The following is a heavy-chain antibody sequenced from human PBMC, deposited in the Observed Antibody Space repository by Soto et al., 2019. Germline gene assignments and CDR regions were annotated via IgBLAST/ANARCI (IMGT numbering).Heavy chain of an antibody. CDR1: GYTFTSYA. CDR2: INAGNGNT. J-gene: IGHJ4*02. CDR3: ARSSLDVTASVY. Sequence: GASVKVSCKASGYTFTSYALHGGRQAPGQRLEWMGGINAGNGNTKYSQKFQGRGNITSYTYASTAYVELRRRRFEDTAVDYCARSSLDVTASVYWGQGTLVTVSS. D-gene: IGHD2-21*02. V-gene: IGHV1-3*01.